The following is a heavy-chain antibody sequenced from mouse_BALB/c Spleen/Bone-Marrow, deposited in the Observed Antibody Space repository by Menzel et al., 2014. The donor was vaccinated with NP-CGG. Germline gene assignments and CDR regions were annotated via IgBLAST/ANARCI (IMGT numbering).Heavy chain of an antibody. V-gene: IGHV1-67*01. CDR1: GYTFTDYA. CDR3: ARSGKVRYAMDY. Sequence: VQGEESGAELVRPGVSVKISCKGSGYTFTDYAIHWVKQSHAKSLEWIGLISGYYGDAIYNQKFKGKATMTVDKSSRTAYMDIARLTSEDSAIYYCARSGKVRYAMDYWGQGTSVTVSS. J-gene: IGHJ4*01. CDR2: ISGYYGDA. D-gene: IGHD2-14*01.